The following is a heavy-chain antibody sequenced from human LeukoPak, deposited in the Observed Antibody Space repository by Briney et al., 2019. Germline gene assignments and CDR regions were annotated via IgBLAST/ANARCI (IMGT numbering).Heavy chain of an antibody. Sequence: ASVNVSCRASGYTFTAYYMHWVRQAPGQGLEWMGWINPSSGGTNYAQKFQGRVTMTRDTSISTAYMELNSLKSDDTAVYFCATTSAGGWYSIDWGQGTLVTVSS. CDR1: GYTFTAYY. CDR2: INPSSGGT. J-gene: IGHJ4*02. V-gene: IGHV1-2*02. D-gene: IGHD6-19*01. CDR3: ATTSAGGWYSID.